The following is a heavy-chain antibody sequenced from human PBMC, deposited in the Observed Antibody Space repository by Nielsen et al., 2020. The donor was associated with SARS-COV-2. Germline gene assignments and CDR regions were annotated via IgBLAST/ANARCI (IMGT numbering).Heavy chain of an antibody. CDR3: AKRSGYTSGWYGDY. V-gene: IGHV3-23*01. J-gene: IGHJ4*02. CDR1: GFTISTYG. D-gene: IGHD6-19*01. Sequence: GESLKISCVVSGFTISTYGMSWVRQAPGKGLEWVSAISSSTYYADSVKDRFTVSRDNSKNTLYLQMNSLRAEDTAVYYCAKRSGYTSGWYGDYWGQGTLVTVSS. CDR2: ISSST.